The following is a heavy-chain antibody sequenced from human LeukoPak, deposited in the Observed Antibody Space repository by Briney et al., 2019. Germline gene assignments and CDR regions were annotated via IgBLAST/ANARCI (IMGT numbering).Heavy chain of an antibody. J-gene: IGHJ4*02. CDR1: GFSFSSYG. Sequence: GGSLRLSCAGSGFSFSSYGMHWVRQAPGKGLEWMAFIRSDGSNKYYADSVKGRFTISRDNAENSLYLQMNSLRAEDSAIYYCARAQQRDVTSPFELDYWGQGTLVAVSS. CDR2: IRSDGSNK. D-gene: IGHD4-17*01. V-gene: IGHV3-30*02. CDR3: ARAQQRDVTSPFELDY.